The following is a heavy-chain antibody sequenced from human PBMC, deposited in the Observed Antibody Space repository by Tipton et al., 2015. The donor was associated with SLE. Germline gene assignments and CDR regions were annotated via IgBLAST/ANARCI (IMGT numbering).Heavy chain of an antibody. D-gene: IGHD3-3*01. CDR2: IIPIFGTT. CDR3: ARGGYDFWSGPGNY. Sequence: QSGPEVKKPGSSVKVSCKAAGGTFSSYAINWVRQAPGQGLEWMGGIIPIFGTTNYAQNFQGRVTITTDESTSTVYMELSSLKSEDTAVYYCARGGYDFWSGPGNYWGQGTLVTVSS. V-gene: IGHV1-69*05. J-gene: IGHJ4*02. CDR1: GGTFSSYA.